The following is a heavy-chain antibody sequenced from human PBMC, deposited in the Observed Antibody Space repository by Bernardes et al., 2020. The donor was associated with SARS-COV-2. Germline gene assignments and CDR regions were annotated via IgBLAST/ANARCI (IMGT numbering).Heavy chain of an antibody. J-gene: IGHJ4*02. Sequence: AGVKVSCKASGYTFTHYYIHWVRQAPGQGFEWMGWINPSSGVTNYAQKFQGGVTMTRDTSISTAYMELSSLRADDTAVFYCARGPISSIDYWGQGSLVTVSS. V-gene: IGHV1-2*02. CDR2: INPSSGVT. CDR1: GYTFTHYY. D-gene: IGHD3-10*01. CDR3: ARGPISSIDY.